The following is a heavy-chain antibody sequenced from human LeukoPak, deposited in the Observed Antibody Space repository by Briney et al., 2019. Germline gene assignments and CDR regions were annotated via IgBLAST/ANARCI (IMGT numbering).Heavy chain of an antibody. Sequence: PGGSLRLSCAASGFTFSSYTMNWVRQAPGKGQEWVSYISSTSSYINYADSVKGRFTISRDNAKNTLYLQMNSLRAEDTAVYYWAGTSSGWAPPQPAWYFDLWGRGTLVTVSS. CDR2: ISSTSSYI. V-gene: IGHV3-21*01. D-gene: IGHD6-19*01. J-gene: IGHJ2*01. CDR3: AGTSSGWAPPQPAWYFDL. CDR1: GFTFSSYT.